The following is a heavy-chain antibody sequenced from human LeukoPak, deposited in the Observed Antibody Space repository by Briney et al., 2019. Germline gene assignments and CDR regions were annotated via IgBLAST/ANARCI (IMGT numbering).Heavy chain of an antibody. D-gene: IGHD4-11*01. Sequence: GGSLRLSCAASGFTFSNYGMHWVRRAPGKGLEWVAVIWYDGSNKYCADSVKGRFTISRDNSKNMLYLQMSSLRAEDTAVYYCARYYSNSLDYWGQGTLVSVSS. CDR1: GFTFSNYG. J-gene: IGHJ4*02. CDR2: IWYDGSNK. CDR3: ARYYSNSLDY. V-gene: IGHV3-33*01.